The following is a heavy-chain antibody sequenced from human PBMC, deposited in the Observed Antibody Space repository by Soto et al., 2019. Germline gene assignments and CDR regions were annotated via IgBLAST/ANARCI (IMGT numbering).Heavy chain of an antibody. Sequence: ASVKVSCKASGGTFSSYAISWVRQAPGQGLEWMGGIIPIFGTANYAQKFQGRVTITADESTSTAYMELSSLRSEDTAVYYCARNFQQQLAPGAFDIWGQGTMVTVSS. V-gene: IGHV1-69*13. J-gene: IGHJ3*02. D-gene: IGHD6-13*01. CDR3: ARNFQQQLAPGAFDI. CDR1: GGTFSSYA. CDR2: IIPIFGTA.